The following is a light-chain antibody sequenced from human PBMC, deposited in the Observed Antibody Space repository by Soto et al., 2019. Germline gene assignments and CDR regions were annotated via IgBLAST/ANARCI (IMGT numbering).Light chain of an antibody. Sequence: QSMLTQPPSASGTAGQRVTIFCSGSSSNIAGNSVNWYQQLPGTAPKLLIYTNNQRPSGVPERFSGSKSGTSASLAISGLQSEDEAEYYCVTWDDSLNGVVFGGGTKLTVL. V-gene: IGLV1-44*01. J-gene: IGLJ2*01. CDR1: SSNIAGNS. CDR2: TNN. CDR3: VTWDDSLNGVV.